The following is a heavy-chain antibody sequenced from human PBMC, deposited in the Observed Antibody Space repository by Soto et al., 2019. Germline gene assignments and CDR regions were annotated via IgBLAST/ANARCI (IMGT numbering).Heavy chain of an antibody. D-gene: IGHD3-10*01. CDR1: GGSVSSGSYY. Sequence: PSETLSLTCTVSGGSVSSGSYYWSWIRQPPGKGLEWIGYIYYSGSTNYNPSLKSRVTISVDTSKNQFSLKLSSVTAADTAVYYCARSITMVRGVITLHDYWGQGPLVTVSS. J-gene: IGHJ4*02. CDR3: ARSITMVRGVITLHDY. V-gene: IGHV4-61*01. CDR2: IYYSGST.